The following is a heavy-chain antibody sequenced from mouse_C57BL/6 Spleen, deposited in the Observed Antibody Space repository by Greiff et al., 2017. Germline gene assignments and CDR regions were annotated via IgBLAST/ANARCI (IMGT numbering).Heavy chain of an antibody. J-gene: IGHJ3*01. CDR1: GYTFTSYW. V-gene: IGHV1-61*01. Sequence: QVQLKQSGAELVRPGSSVKLSCKASGYTFTSYWMDWVKQRPGQGLEWIGNIYPSDSETHYNQKFKDKDTLTVDKSSSTAYMQLSSLTSEDSAVYYCSREYYSNYEFAYWGQGTLVTVSA. CDR3: SREYYSNYEFAY. D-gene: IGHD2-5*01. CDR2: IYPSDSET.